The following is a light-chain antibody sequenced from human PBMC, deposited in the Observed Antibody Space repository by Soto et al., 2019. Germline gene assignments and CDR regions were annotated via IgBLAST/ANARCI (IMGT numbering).Light chain of an antibody. V-gene: IGKV1-5*03. Sequence: DIQMTHSPSTLSASVGYRVTITFRPSQSISSWFAWYQQKPGKAPKLLIYKASSLESGVPSMFSGSGSGTEFTLTISSLQPDDFATYYCQQYNSYSPWTFGQGTKVDIK. CDR2: KAS. CDR3: QQYNSYSPWT. J-gene: IGKJ1*01. CDR1: QSISSW.